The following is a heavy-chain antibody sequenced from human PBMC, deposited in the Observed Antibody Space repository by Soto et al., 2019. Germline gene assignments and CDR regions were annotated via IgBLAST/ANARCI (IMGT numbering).Heavy chain of an antibody. J-gene: IGHJ4*02. Sequence: PGGSLRLSCAASGCTFSSYSMNWVRQAPGKGLEWVSSISSSSSYIYYADSVKGRFTISRDNAKNSLYLQMNSLRAEDTAVYYCARGAEYSGYDYLDYWGQGTLVTVSS. D-gene: IGHD5-12*01. V-gene: IGHV3-21*01. CDR1: GCTFSSYS. CDR3: ARGAEYSGYDYLDY. CDR2: ISSSSSYI.